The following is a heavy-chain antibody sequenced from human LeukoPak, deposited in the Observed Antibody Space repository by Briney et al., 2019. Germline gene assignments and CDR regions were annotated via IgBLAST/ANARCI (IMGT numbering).Heavy chain of an antibody. CDR1: GGSISSSSYY. J-gene: IGHJ1*01. CDR3: ARESSSWYGYFHH. V-gene: IGHV4-39*02. Sequence: SETLSLTCTVSGGSISSSSYYWGWIRQPPGEGLEWIGSIYYSGSTYYNPSLKSRVTISVDTSKNQFSLKLSSVTAADTAVYYCARESSSWYGYFHHWGQGTLVTVSS. D-gene: IGHD6-13*01. CDR2: IYYSGST.